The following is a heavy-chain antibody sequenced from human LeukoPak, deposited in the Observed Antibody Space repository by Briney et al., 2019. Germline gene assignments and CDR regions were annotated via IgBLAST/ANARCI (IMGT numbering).Heavy chain of an antibody. V-gene: IGHV3-11*04. Sequence: GGSLRLSCAASGFSFSDYCMSWIRQAPGKGLEWVSYTSSRGDIRYYADSVKGRFTISRDNAKNLLYPQMNSLRAEDTAVYYCARFGSGWGSFDFWGQGTLVTVSP. CDR3: ARFGSGWGSFDF. D-gene: IGHD3-16*01. CDR1: GFSFSDYC. J-gene: IGHJ4*02. CDR2: TSSRGDIR.